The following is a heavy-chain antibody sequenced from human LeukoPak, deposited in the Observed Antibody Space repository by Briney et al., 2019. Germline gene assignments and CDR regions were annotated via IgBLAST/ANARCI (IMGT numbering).Heavy chain of an antibody. Sequence: ASVKVSCKASGYTFTGYYMHWVRQAPGQGLEWMGWINPNSGGTNYAQKFQGRVTMTRDTSISTAYMELSRLRSDDTAVYYCARVVASEYSGYVERDFESWGQGTMVTVSS. D-gene: IGHD5-12*01. CDR1: GYTFTGYY. J-gene: IGHJ3*02. CDR2: INPNSGGT. V-gene: IGHV1-2*02. CDR3: ARVVASEYSGYVERDFES.